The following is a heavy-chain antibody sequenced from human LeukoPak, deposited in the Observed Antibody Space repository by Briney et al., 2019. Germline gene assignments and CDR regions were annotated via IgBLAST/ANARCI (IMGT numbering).Heavy chain of an antibody. Sequence: GGSLRLSCAAPGFTFSSYAMSWVRQAPGKGLEWVSAISGSGGSTYYADSVKGRFTISRDNPKNTLYLQMNSLRAEDTAVYYCAKGTNYYDSSGYFHVYYYYGMDVWSQGTTVTVSS. D-gene: IGHD3-22*01. J-gene: IGHJ6*02. CDR1: GFTFSSYA. CDR3: AKGTNYYDSSGYFHVYYYYGMDV. CDR2: ISGSGGST. V-gene: IGHV3-23*01.